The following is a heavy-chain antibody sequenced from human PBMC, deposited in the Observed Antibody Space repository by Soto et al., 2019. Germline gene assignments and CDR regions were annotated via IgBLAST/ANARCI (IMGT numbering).Heavy chain of an antibody. J-gene: IGHJ4*02. V-gene: IGHV3-33*01. D-gene: IGHD1-20*01. CDR3: ARDSIRVPADFDY. CDR2: IWSDGNNR. CDR1: GFTFTNYG. Sequence: QVQPVESGGGVVQPGRSLRLSCAASGFTFTNYGFHWVRQAPGKGLEWVAAIWSDGNNRYNGGAVEGRFTISKDNSKNMLYLQMNDLRVEDTALYYCARDSIRVPADFDYWGQGTLVTVSS.